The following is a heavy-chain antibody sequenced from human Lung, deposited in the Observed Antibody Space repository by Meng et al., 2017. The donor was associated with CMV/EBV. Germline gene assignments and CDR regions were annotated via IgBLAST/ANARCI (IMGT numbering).Heavy chain of an antibody. CDR1: GFSLSTSRMR. V-gene: IGHV2-70D*14. D-gene: IGHD5-24*01. Sequence: GPXLVXPTQTLKLTCTFSGFSLSTSRMRVSWIRQPPGKALEWLARIDWDDDKFYSTSLKTRLTISKDTSKNQVVLTMTNMDPVDTATYYCARMGYGYNYFDYWGQGTLVXVSS. CDR3: ARMGYGYNYFDY. J-gene: IGHJ4*02. CDR2: IDWDDDK.